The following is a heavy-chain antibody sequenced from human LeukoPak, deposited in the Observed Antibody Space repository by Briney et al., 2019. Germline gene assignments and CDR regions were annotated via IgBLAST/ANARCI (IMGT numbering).Heavy chain of an antibody. V-gene: IGHV1-8*01. Sequence: ASVTVSFKGSGYTFTSYDINWGRQAQGQGKEWMGWMNTKSGNRGYEQKFQGRVTITRNTSISTPYMELSSLRSEDTAVYYCARGRYDFWSGYSGSDYWGQVTLVTVSS. D-gene: IGHD3-3*01. J-gene: IGHJ4*02. CDR2: MNTKSGNR. CDR1: GYTFTSYD. CDR3: ARGRYDFWSGYSGSDY.